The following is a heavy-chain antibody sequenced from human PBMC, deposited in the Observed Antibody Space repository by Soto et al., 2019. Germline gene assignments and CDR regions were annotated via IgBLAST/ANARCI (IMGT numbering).Heavy chain of an antibody. Sequence: QLVQSEAEVKKPGASVRVSCKTSGPTFIAYYIHWVRQAPGQGLEWMGWIDPKSGGTTYEQKFLGRVNMTRDTYINTAYMDLNRLTSDDTAVYYCARVSVDVPEWGQGTLITVSS. CDR2: IDPKSGGT. D-gene: IGHD5-12*01. CDR1: GPTFIAYY. CDR3: ARVSVDVPE. J-gene: IGHJ4*02. V-gene: IGHV1-2*02.